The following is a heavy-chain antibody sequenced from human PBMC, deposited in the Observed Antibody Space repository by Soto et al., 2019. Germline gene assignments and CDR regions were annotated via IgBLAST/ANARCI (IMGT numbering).Heavy chain of an antibody. CDR1: GFSLSTSGVG. D-gene: IGHD3-9*01. V-gene: IGHV2-5*02. CDR2: IYWDDDK. Sequence: QITLKESGPTLVKPTQTLTLTCTFSGFSLSTSGVGVGWIRQPPGKALEWLALIYWDDDKRYSPSLKSRLTITKDTSKNQVVLTMTNMAPVDTATYYCAHSRDYDILTGYEPTFDYWGQGTLVTVSS. J-gene: IGHJ4*02. CDR3: AHSRDYDILTGYEPTFDY.